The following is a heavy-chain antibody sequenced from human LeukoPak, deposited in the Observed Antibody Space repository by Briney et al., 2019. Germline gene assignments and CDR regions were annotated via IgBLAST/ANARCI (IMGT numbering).Heavy chain of an antibody. CDR3: ATVSNGGY. CDR2: IYNDDNI. V-gene: IGHV3-53*01. D-gene: IGHD2/OR15-2a*01. Sequence: PGRSLRLSCAASGFTFSSYTMLWVRQAPGMGLEWVSVIYNDDNIFYADSVKGRFTISRDNSKNTVHLQMNSLRVEDTAVYYCATVSNGGYWGQGTLVTVSS. CDR1: GFTFSSYT. J-gene: IGHJ4*02.